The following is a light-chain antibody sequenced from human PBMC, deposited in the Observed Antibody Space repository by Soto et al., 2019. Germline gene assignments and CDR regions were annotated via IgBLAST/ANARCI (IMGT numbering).Light chain of an antibody. CDR3: QQYNTYSRT. Sequence: IRVTKSPSTLSSSFGDRSTLTCRASQSISSSLAWYQQQPGKAPKLLLYRASNLQSGVPSRFGGAGSGTAFTLTISSLQPDDFATYYCQQYNTYSRTFGQGTKVDI. J-gene: IGKJ1*01. CDR2: RAS. V-gene: IGKV1-5*03. CDR1: QSISSS.